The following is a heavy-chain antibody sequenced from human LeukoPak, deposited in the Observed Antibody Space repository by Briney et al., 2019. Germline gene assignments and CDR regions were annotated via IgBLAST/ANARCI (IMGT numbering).Heavy chain of an antibody. J-gene: IGHJ5*02. Sequence: ASVKVSCKASGFTFSGYYMHWVRQAPGQGLEWMAWISPNSGGTNYVQKFQGRVSMTGDTSISTSYMELSRLSSDDTAVYYCARVGSSGWDTFEQSPTWGQGTLVTVSS. D-gene: IGHD6-19*01. CDR1: GFTFSGYY. CDR3: ARVGSSGWDTFEQSPT. V-gene: IGHV1-2*02. CDR2: ISPNSGGT.